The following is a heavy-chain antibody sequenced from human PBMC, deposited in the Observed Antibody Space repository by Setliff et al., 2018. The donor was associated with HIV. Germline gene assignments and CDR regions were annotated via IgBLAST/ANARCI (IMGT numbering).Heavy chain of an antibody. CDR2: VDPEDGET. Sequence: ASVKVSCKASGYTFTDYYMHWVQQAPGKGLEWMGRVDPEDGETIYAEKFQGRVTITADTSTDTAYMELSSLRSEDTAVYYCANTPDYGDYVFDYCGQGTLVTVSS. CDR3: ANTPDYGDYVFDY. J-gene: IGHJ4*02. D-gene: IGHD4-17*01. V-gene: IGHV1-69-2*01. CDR1: GYTFTDYY.